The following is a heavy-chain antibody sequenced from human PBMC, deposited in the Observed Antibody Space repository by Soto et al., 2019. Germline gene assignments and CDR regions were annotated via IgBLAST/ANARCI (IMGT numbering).Heavy chain of an antibody. Sequence: EVQLLESGGGLVQPGGSLRLSCAASGFTFSSYAMNWVRQAPGKGLEWVSSIDPSGGSTSYADSVKGRFTISRDNSKNTQYLQMKYLRAEDTAVYYCAKDLDFWSGYHLPIDYWGQGTLVTVSS. V-gene: IGHV3-23*01. CDR1: GFTFSSYA. J-gene: IGHJ4*02. D-gene: IGHD3-3*01. CDR2: IDPSGGST. CDR3: AKDLDFWSGYHLPIDY.